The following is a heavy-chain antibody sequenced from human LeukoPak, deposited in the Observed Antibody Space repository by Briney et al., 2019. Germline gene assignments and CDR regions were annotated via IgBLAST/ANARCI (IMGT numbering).Heavy chain of an antibody. J-gene: IGHJ4*02. CDR2: INHSGST. Sequence: SETLSLTCAVYGGSFSGYYWSWIRQPPGKGLEWIGEINHSGSTNYNPSLKSRVTISVDTSKNQFSLKLSSVTAADTAVYYCARGHEYSSRRVCLDYWGQGTLVTVSS. CDR1: GGSFSGYY. D-gene: IGHD6-6*01. CDR3: ARGHEYSSRRVCLDY. V-gene: IGHV4-34*01.